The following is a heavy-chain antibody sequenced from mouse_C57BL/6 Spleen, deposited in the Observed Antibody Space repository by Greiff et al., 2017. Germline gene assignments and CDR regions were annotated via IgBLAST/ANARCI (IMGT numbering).Heavy chain of an antibody. CDR2: FYPGSGSI. Sequence: QVQLQQPGAELVRPGSSVKLSCKASGYTFTEYTIHWVKQRSGQGLEWIGWFYPGSGSIKYNEKFKDKATLTADKSSSTVYMELSRLTSEDSAVYFCARHEDDGYYPYWYFDVWGTGTTVTVSS. CDR3: ARHEDDGYYPYWYFDV. D-gene: IGHD2-3*01. V-gene: IGHV1-62-2*01. J-gene: IGHJ1*03. CDR1: GYTFTEYT.